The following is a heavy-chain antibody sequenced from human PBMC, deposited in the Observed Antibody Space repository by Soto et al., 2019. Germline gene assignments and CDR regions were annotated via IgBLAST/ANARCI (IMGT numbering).Heavy chain of an antibody. Sequence: QVQLMESGGGVVQPGRSLRLSCAASGFTFSSYGMHWVRQAPGKGLEWVAVISYDGSNKYYADSVKGRFTISRDNSKNTLYLQMNSLRAEDTAVYYCAKGEGNGYNNHLDYWGQGTLVTVSS. D-gene: IGHD4-4*01. CDR2: ISYDGSNK. J-gene: IGHJ4*02. CDR1: GFTFSSYG. V-gene: IGHV3-30*18. CDR3: AKGEGNGYNNHLDY.